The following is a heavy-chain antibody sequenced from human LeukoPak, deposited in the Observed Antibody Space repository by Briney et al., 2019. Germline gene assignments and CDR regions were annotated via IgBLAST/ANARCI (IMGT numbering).Heavy chain of an antibody. V-gene: IGHV3-23*01. Sequence: TGGSLRLSCAASGFTFSSYWMSWVRQAPGKGLEWVSAISGSGGSTYYADSVKGRFTISRDNSKNTLYLQMNSLRAEDTAVYYCAKVVPAVSGFDYWGQGTLVTVSS. J-gene: IGHJ4*02. CDR3: AKVVPAVSGFDY. CDR1: GFTFSSYW. CDR2: ISGSGGST. D-gene: IGHD2-2*01.